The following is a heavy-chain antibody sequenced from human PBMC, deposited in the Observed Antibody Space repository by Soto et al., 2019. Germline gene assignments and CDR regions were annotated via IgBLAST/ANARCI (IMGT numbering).Heavy chain of an antibody. Sequence: GGSLRLSCAASGFTFSSYWMHWVRQAPGKGLVWVSRINSDGSSTSSADSVKGRFTISRDNAKNPLYLQMNSLRAEDTAVYYCARDLGWGWGTRFDYWGQGTLVTVSS. CDR1: GFTFSSYW. CDR3: ARDLGWGWGTRFDY. J-gene: IGHJ4*02. V-gene: IGHV3-74*01. D-gene: IGHD7-27*01. CDR2: INSDGSST.